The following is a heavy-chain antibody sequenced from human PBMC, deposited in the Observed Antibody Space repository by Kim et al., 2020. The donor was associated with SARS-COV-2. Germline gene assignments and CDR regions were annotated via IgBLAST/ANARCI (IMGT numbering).Heavy chain of an antibody. V-gene: IGHV2-5*01. CDR3: AHSLQLLPLDY. D-gene: IGHD2-2*01. CDR2: K. J-gene: IGHJ4*02. Sequence: KRYSPSLKSRLTITKNTSKNQMVLTMTDMDAENTATYYCAHSLQLLPLDYWGQGTLVTVSS.